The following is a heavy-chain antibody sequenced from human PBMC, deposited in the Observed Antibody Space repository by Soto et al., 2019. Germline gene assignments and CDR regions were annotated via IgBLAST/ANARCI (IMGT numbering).Heavy chain of an antibody. CDR1: GGSISSGGYS. CDR3: AGAHITMVRGVIWFDP. J-gene: IGHJ5*02. D-gene: IGHD3-10*01. CDR2: IYHSGST. Sequence: SETLSLTCAVSGGSISSGGYSWSWIRQPPGKGLEWIGYIYHSGSTYYNPSLKSRVTISVDRSKNQFSLKLSSVTAADTAVYYCAGAHITMVRGVIWFDPWGQGTLVTVSS. V-gene: IGHV4-30-2*01.